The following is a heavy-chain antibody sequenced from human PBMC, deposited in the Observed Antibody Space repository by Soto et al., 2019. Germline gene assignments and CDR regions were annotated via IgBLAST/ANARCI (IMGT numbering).Heavy chain of an antibody. CDR2: FNHSGDT. J-gene: IGHJ4*02. CDR1: GGSLSGYY. Sequence: SETLSLTCAVYGGSLSGYYWSWIRQPPGKALEWIREFNHSGDTNYNPSLKSRVTISVDTSKNQLFLNLSSVTAADTAMYYCARHHVRGRTIAGAAEFWGQGTLVTVSS. V-gene: IGHV4-34*01. D-gene: IGHD1-26*01. CDR3: ARHHVRGRTIAGAAEF.